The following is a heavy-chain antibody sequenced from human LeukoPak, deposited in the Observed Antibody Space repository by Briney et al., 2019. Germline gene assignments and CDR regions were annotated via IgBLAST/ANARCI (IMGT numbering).Heavy chain of an antibody. CDR3: ARHVPRTRLGELSSGFDY. V-gene: IGHV4-34*01. J-gene: IGHJ4*02. Sequence: SETLSLTCAVYGGSFSGYYWSWIRQPPGKGLEWIGEINHSGSTNYNPSLKSRVTISVDTSKNQFSLKLTSVTAADTAVYYCARHVPRTRLGELSSGFDYWGQGTLVTVSS. D-gene: IGHD3-16*02. CDR1: GGSFSGYY. CDR2: INHSGST.